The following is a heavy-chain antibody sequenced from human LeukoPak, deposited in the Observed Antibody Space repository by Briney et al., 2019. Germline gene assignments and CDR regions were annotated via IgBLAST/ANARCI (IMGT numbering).Heavy chain of an antibody. J-gene: IGHJ5*02. D-gene: IGHD1-14*01. CDR1: GYTFTSYG. Sequence: ASVKVSCKASGYTFTSYGISWVRQAPGQGLEWMGWISAYNGNTNYAQKFQGRVTMTTDTSTRTAYLELRSLRSDDTAVYFCARDWYMGGGRGQNCFDPWGQGTLVTVSS. V-gene: IGHV1-18*01. CDR2: ISAYNGNT. CDR3: ARDWYMGGGRGQNCFDP.